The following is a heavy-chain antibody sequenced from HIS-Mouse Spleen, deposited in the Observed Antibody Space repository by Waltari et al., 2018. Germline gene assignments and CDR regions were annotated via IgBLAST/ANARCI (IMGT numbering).Heavy chain of an antibody. CDR2: IYYSGRN. CDR1: GGSISSSSYY. J-gene: IGHJ2*01. CDR3: AREIPYSSSWYDWYFDL. D-gene: IGHD6-13*01. Sequence: QLQLQESGPGLVNPSETLSLTCTVSGGSISSSSYYWGWIRQPPGKGLEWSGSIYYSGRNYYNPSPKSRVTIAVDTSKNQFSLKLSSVTAAETAVYYWAREIPYSSSWYDWYFDLWGRGTLVTVSS. V-gene: IGHV4-39*07.